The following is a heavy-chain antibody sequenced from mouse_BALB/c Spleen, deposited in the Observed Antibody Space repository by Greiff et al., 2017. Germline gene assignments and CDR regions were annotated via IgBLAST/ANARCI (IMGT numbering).Heavy chain of an antibody. J-gene: IGHJ4*01. CDR2: IYPGDGDT. CDR1: GYTFTSYW. Sequence: QVQLQQSGAELARPGASVKLSCKASGYTFTSYWMQWVKQRPGQGLEWIGAIYPGDGDTRYTQKFKGKATWTADKSSSTAYMQLSSLASEDSAVYYCASYDAMDYWGQGTSVTVSS. CDR3: ASYDAMDY. V-gene: IGHV1-87*01.